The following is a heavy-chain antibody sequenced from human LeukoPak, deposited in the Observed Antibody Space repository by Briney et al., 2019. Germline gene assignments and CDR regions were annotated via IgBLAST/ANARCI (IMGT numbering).Heavy chain of an antibody. CDR3: ARDVDTAMVTYYYYGMDV. V-gene: IGHV3-33*08. J-gene: IGHJ6*02. D-gene: IGHD5-18*01. Sequence: PGGSLRLSCAASGFTFNSYGMHWVRQAPGKGLEWVAVIWYDGSNKYYADSVKGRFTISRDNSKNTLYLQMNSLRAEDTAVYYCARDVDTAMVTYYYYGMDVWGQGTTVTVSS. CDR1: GFTFNSYG. CDR2: IWYDGSNK.